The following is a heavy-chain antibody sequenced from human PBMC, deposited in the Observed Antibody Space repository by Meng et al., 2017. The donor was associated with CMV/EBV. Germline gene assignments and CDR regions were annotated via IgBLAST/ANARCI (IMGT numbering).Heavy chain of an antibody. J-gene: IGHJ4*02. D-gene: IGHD3-3*01. V-gene: IGHV1-69*05. Sequence: SVKVSCKASGGTFSSYAISWVRQAPGQGLEWMGGIIPIFGTANYAQKFQGRVTITTDESKSTAYMELSSLRSEDTAVYYCARHTRFGVVISGVDYWGQGTLVTVSS. CDR2: IIPIFGTA. CDR1: GGTFSSYA. CDR3: ARHTRFGVVISGVDY.